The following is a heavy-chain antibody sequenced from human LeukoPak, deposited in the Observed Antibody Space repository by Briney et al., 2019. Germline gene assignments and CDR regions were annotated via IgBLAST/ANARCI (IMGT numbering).Heavy chain of an antibody. Sequence: GGSLRLPCAASGFTFNSYTMNWVRQAPGKGLEWVSSISTSSSYIYYADSVKGRFTISRDNAKNSLYLQMNSLRAEDTAVYYCARVSAHAGIAVAASDYWGQGTLVTVSS. D-gene: IGHD6-19*01. CDR1: GFTFNSYT. CDR2: ISTSSSYI. J-gene: IGHJ4*02. CDR3: ARVSAHAGIAVAASDY. V-gene: IGHV3-21*01.